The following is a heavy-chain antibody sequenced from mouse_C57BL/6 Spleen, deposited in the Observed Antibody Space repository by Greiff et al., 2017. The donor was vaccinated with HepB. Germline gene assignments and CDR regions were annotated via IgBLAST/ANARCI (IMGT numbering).Heavy chain of an antibody. CDR1: GFNIKDYY. D-gene: IGHD1-1*02. V-gene: IGHV14-2*01. CDR3: ARGVALDY. J-gene: IGHJ2*01. Sequence: VQLQQSGAELVKPGASVKLSCTASGFNIKDYYMHWVKQRTEQGLEWIGRIDPEDGETKYAAKFQGKATITADTSSNTAYLQLSSLTSEDTAVYYCARGVALDYWGQGTTLTVSS. CDR2: IDPEDGET.